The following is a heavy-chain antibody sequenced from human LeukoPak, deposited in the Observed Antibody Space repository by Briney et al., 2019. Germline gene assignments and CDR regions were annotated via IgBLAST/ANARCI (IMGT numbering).Heavy chain of an antibody. D-gene: IGHD5-24*01. J-gene: IGHJ4*01. V-gene: IGHV3-43*01. CDR3: AKEKYGYKYFDY. CDR1: GFTFDDYT. Sequence: SGGSLRLSCAASGFTFDDYTMHWVRQAPGKGLEWVSLISWDGGSTYYADSVKGRFTISRDNSKNPLYLQMNSLRTEDTALYYCAKEKYGYKYFDYWGHGTLVTVSS. CDR2: ISWDGGST.